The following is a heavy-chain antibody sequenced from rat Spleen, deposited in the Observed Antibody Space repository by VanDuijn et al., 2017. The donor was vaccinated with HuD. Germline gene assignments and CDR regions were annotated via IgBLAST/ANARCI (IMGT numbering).Heavy chain of an antibody. CDR2: INTDGGST. CDR1: GFTFSNYR. J-gene: IGHJ4*01. D-gene: IGHD1-11*01. CDR3: AKDKDGGYVMDA. Sequence: EVQLVETGGGLVQPGRSLKLSCVASGFTFSNYRMYWIRQAPGKGLEWFSSINTDGGSTSYLDSVKGRFTISRDNADNTIYLQMNSLRSEDTATYYCAKDKDGGYVMDAWGQGASVTVSS. V-gene: IGHV5-58*01.